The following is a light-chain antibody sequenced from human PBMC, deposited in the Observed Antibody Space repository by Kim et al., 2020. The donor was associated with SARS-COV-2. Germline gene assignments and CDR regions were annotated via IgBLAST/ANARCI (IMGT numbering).Light chain of an antibody. CDR2: DVS. CDR1: SSDVGGYNY. V-gene: IGLV2-14*01. CDR3: NSYTSRRTLV. Sequence: QSALTQPASVSGSPGQSITISCTGTSSDVGGYNYVSWYQQHPGKVPKLMIYDVSNLPSGVSNVFSGSKSGNTASLTISGLQAEDEADYYCNSYTSRRTLVFGGGNQLTVL. J-gene: IGLJ3*02.